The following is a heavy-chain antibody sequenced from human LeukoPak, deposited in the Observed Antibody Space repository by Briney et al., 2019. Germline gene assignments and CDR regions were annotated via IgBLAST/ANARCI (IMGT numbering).Heavy chain of an antibody. CDR3: ARRRCSGGSCPYYFDY. J-gene: IGHJ4*02. CDR1: GYSFTSYW. V-gene: IGHV5-51*01. Sequence: GESLKISCKGSGYSFTSYWIGGVRQMPGKGLEWMGIIYPGDSDTRYSPSFQGQVTISADKSISTAYLQWSSLKASDTAMYYCARRRCSGGSCPYYFDYWGQGTLVTVSS. D-gene: IGHD2-15*01. CDR2: IYPGDSDT.